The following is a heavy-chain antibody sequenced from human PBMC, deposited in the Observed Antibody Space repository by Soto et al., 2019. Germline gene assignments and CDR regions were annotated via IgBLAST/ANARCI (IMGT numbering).Heavy chain of an antibody. V-gene: IGHV3-73*01. Sequence: PGGSLRLSCAASGFTFGASNLQWVRQASGKGLEWLGRIGSKGETYATTYAASVKGRFTISRDDSKKTAYLQMNNLESEDTAVYYCSRDDSDWFFNWGRETLVTVSS. D-gene: IGHD3-9*01. CDR3: SRDDSDWFFN. CDR1: GFTFGASN. CDR2: IGSKGETYAT. J-gene: IGHJ4*02.